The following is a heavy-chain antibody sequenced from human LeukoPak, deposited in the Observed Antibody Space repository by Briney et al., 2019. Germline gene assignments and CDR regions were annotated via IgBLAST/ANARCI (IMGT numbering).Heavy chain of an antibody. CDR3: AKWGDYDILTGYYVSDF. CDR1: GFTFSSYA. V-gene: IGHV3-23*01. Sequence: GGSLRLSCAASGFTFSSYAMHWVRQAPGKGLEWVSAITGSGDSTYYADSVKGRFTISRDNSKNTLYVEMNTPRAEDTAVYYCAKWGDYDILTGYYVSDFWGQGTLVTVSS. CDR2: ITGSGDST. D-gene: IGHD3-9*01. J-gene: IGHJ4*02.